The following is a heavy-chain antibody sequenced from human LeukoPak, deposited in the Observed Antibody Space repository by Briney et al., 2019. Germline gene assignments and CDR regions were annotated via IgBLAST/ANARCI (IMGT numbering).Heavy chain of an antibody. Sequence: GGSLRLSCAASGFTFSSYGMHWVRQAPGKGLEWVAVISYDGSNKYYADSVKGRFTISRDNSKNTLYLQMNSLRAEDTAVYYCAKSKEKGVYSSGWSLAFDIWGQGTMDTVSS. D-gene: IGHD6-19*01. V-gene: IGHV3-30*18. CDR3: AKSKEKGVYSSGWSLAFDI. CDR1: GFTFSSYG. J-gene: IGHJ3*02. CDR2: ISYDGSNK.